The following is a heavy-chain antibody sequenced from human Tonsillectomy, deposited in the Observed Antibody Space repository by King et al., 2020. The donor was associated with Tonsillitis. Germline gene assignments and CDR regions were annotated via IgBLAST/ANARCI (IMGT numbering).Heavy chain of an antibody. CDR2: INPHSGGT. CDR3: AKDLRGVTGAFDI. CDR1: GYSFTGYH. Sequence: VQLVESGAEVKKPGASVKVSCKASGYSFTGYHMHWVRQAPGQGLEWMGWINPHSGGTNFAQKFQGRVTMTRDMSITTAYMELSSLRSDDTAVYYCAKDLRGVTGAFDIWGQGTMVTVSS. D-gene: IGHD2-8*01. J-gene: IGHJ3*02. V-gene: IGHV1-2*02.